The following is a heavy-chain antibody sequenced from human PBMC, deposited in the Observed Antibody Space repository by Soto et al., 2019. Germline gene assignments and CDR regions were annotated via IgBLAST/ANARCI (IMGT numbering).Heavy chain of an antibody. CDR1: EYSFGDYY. V-gene: IGHV1-2*02. CDR3: GRDAPSPQSSFDL. D-gene: IGHD3-10*01. Sequence: QVQLVQSGTEVKKPGASVKVSCKTSEYSFGDYYLHWVRQAPEQGLEWMGWINLNDGGTNSPRKFQGRLTMTRDKSIPTVYMEMSRLPSDDTAVYFCGRDAPSPQSSFDLLGQGTLVTVSS. J-gene: IGHJ4*02. CDR2: INLNDGGT.